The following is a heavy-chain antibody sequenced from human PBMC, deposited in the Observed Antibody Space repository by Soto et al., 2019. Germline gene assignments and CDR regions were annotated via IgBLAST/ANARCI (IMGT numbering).Heavy chain of an antibody. J-gene: IGHJ4*02. V-gene: IGHV3-21*01. Sequence: GGSLRLSCAASGFTFSSYSMNWVRQAPGKGLEWVSSISSSSSYIYYADSVKGRFTISRDNAKNSLYLQMNSLRAEDTAVYYCARDSIAAADPTPFDYWGQGTLVTVSS. CDR1: GFTFSSYS. CDR3: ARDSIAAADPTPFDY. D-gene: IGHD6-13*01. CDR2: ISSSSSYI.